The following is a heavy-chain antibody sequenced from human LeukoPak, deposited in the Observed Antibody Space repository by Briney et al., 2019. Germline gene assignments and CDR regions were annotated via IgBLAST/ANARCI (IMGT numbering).Heavy chain of an antibody. V-gene: IGHV4-39*01. D-gene: IGHD2-2*03. CDR1: GGSISSTTSY. J-gene: IGHJ4*02. CDR2: IYYSGST. CDR3: ARHGSTDYFDY. Sequence: PSETLSLTCAVSGGSISSTTSYWGWIRQPPGKGLEWIGRIYYSGSTFYNPSLKSRVTISVDTSKNQLSLRLSSVTAAGTAVYYCARHGSTDYFDYWGQGTLVTVSS.